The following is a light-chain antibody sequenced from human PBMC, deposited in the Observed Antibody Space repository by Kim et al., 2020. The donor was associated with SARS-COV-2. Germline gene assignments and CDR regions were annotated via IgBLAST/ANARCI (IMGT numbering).Light chain of an antibody. Sequence: SYELTQPPSVSVSPGQTASITCSGDKLGDKYACWYQQRPGQSPVLVIYEDTRRPSGIPERFSASTSGITATLTISGTQAMDEADYYCQAWDSTTVIFGGGTQLTVL. J-gene: IGLJ2*01. CDR3: QAWDSTTVI. CDR2: EDT. CDR1: KLGDKY. V-gene: IGLV3-1*01.